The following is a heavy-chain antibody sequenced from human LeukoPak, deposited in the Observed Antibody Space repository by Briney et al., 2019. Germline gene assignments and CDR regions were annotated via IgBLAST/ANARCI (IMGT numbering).Heavy chain of an antibody. CDR2: IYYSGST. CDR3: ARDDERSGYLGA. J-gene: IGHJ5*02. Sequence: SETLSLTCTVSGGSISSYYWSWIRQPPWKGLEWIGYIYYSGSTNYNPSLKSRVTISVDTSKNQFSLKLSSVTAADTAVYYCARDDERSGYLGAWGQGTLVNVSS. D-gene: IGHD3-22*01. V-gene: IGHV4-59*01. CDR1: GGSISSYY.